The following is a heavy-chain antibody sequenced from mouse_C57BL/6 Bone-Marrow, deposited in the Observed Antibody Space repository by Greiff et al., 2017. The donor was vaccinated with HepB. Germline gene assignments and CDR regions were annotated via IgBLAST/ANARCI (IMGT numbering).Heavy chain of an antibody. J-gene: IGHJ3*01. Sequence: EVNVVESGGGLVQPGGSLKLSCAASGFTFSDYGMAWVRQAPRKGPEWVAFISNLAYSIYYADTVTGRFTISRENAKNTLYLEMSSLRSEDTAMYYCARQDYDEKFAYWGQGTLVTVSA. CDR3: ARQDYDEKFAY. D-gene: IGHD2-4*01. V-gene: IGHV5-15*01. CDR2: ISNLAYSI. CDR1: GFTFSDYG.